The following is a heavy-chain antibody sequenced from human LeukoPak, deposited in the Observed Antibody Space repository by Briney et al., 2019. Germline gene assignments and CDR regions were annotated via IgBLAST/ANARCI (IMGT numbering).Heavy chain of an antibody. D-gene: IGHD6-13*01. CDR1: GGSLSGYY. J-gene: IGHJ6*03. V-gene: IGHV4-34*01. CDR3: ARGQVSSSWYTYYYYYMDV. CDR2: INHSGST. Sequence: PSETLSLTCAVYGGSLSGYYWSWIRQPPGKGLEWIGEINHSGSTNYNPSLKSRVTISVDTSKNQFSLKLSSVTAADTAVYYCARGQVSSSWYTYYYYYMDVWGKGTTVTVSS.